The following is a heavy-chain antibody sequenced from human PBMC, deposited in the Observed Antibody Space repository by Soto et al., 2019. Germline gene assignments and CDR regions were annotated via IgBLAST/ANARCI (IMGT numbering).Heavy chain of an antibody. Sequence: ASVKVSCKTSGYIFTDHLIHWVRQSPGQGLQWVGWVHPDSGGTNVAQAFQDRVTMTADTSITTAYMDLARLRPDDTAIFYSARGAQGFFPVSGIYFYFDHWGQGTPVTVSS. J-gene: IGHJ4*02. V-gene: IGHV1-2*02. CDR3: ARGAQGFFPVSGIYFYFDH. D-gene: IGHD3-22*01. CDR2: VHPDSGGT. CDR1: GYIFTDHL.